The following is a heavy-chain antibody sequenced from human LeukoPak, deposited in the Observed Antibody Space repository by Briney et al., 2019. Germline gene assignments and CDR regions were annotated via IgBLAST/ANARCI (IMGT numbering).Heavy chain of an antibody. Sequence: RASVKVSCKVSGYTLTELSMHWVRQAPGKGLEWMGGFDPEDGETIYAQKFQGRVTMTEDTSTDTAYMELSSLRSEDTAVYYCATDLYGDYDALDIWGQGTMVTVSS. CDR1: GYTLTELS. J-gene: IGHJ3*02. D-gene: IGHD4-17*01. CDR2: FDPEDGET. V-gene: IGHV1-24*01. CDR3: ATDLYGDYDALDI.